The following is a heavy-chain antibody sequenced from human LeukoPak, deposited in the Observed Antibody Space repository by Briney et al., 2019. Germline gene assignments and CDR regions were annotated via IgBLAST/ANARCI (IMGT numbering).Heavy chain of an antibody. Sequence: ASVKVSCKASGYTFTSYGISWVRQAPGQGLEWMGWISAYKGNTNYAQKLQGRVTMTTDTSTSTAYMELRSLRSDDTAVYYCARDMGIAVVGDFDYWGQGRLVTVSS. CDR1: GYTFTSYG. V-gene: IGHV1-18*01. CDR2: ISAYKGNT. D-gene: IGHD6-13*01. CDR3: ARDMGIAVVGDFDY. J-gene: IGHJ4*02.